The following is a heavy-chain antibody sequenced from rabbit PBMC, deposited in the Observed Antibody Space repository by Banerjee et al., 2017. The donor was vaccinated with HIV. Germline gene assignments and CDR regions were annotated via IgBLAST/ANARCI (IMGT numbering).Heavy chain of an antibody. Sequence: QDQLVESGGGLVKPGGSLTLTCTASGFSFNNNYVMCWVRQAPGKGLEWIACINTSSGNTVYASWAKGRFTISKTSSTTVTLQMTSLTAADTATYFCARGTGYAGDGLYLWGPGTLVTVS. D-gene: IGHD4-2*01. CDR2: INTSSGNT. J-gene: IGHJ6*01. V-gene: IGHV1S45*01. CDR3: ARGTGYAGDGLYL. CDR1: GFSFNNNYV.